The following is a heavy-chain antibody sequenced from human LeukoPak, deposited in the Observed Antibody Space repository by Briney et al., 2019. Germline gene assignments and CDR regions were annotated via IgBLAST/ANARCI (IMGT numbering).Heavy chain of an antibody. V-gene: IGHV1-69*06. Sequence: SVKVSCKASGGTFSSYAISWVRQAPGQGLEWMGGIIPIFGTANYAQKFQGRVTITADKSTNTAYMELSSLRSEDTAVYYCARVQAAHEAFDIWGQGTMVTASS. CDR2: IIPIFGTA. CDR3: ARVQAAHEAFDI. CDR1: GGTFSSYA. J-gene: IGHJ3*02.